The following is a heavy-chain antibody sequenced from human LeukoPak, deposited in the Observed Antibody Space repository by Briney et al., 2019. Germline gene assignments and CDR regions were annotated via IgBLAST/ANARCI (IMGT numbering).Heavy chain of an antibody. J-gene: IGHJ6*04. CDR3: AKSTRAVMAMMGV. Sequence: GGSLRPSCAASGFTFSNYNMDWVRQAPGKGLEWVSSISSRSTYIYHADSVKGRFTISRDNAKNSLFLQMNSLRAEDTAVYFCAKSTRAVMAMMGVWGKGTTVTVSS. V-gene: IGHV3-21*01. CDR2: ISSRSTYI. CDR1: GFTFSNYN. D-gene: IGHD3-16*01.